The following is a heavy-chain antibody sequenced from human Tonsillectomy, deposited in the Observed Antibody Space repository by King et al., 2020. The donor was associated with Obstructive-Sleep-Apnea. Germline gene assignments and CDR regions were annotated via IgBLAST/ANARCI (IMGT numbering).Heavy chain of an antibody. CDR3: ARAASRTIFGVVIWFFFDY. Sequence: QLVQSGAEVKKPGASVKVSCKASGYTFTGYYMLWVRQAPGQGLEWMGWINPNSGGTNYAQKFQGWVTMTRDTSISTAYMELSRLRSDDTAVYYCARAASRTIFGVVIWFFFDYWGQGTLVTVSS. CDR2: INPNSGGT. J-gene: IGHJ4*02. CDR1: GYTFTGYY. D-gene: IGHD3-3*01. V-gene: IGHV1-2*04.